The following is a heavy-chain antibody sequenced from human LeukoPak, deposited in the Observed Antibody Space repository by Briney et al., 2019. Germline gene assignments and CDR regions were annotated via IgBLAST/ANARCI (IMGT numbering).Heavy chain of an antibody. V-gene: IGHV3-23*01. CDR1: GFTFSSYA. Sequence: GGSLRLSCAASGFTFSSYAMSWVRQAPGKGLEWVSAISGSGGSTYYADSVKGRFTIPRDNSKNTLYLQMNSLRAEDTAVYYCAKETQYSSGWYVDYWGQGTLVTVSS. CDR3: AKETQYSSGWYVDY. CDR2: ISGSGGST. J-gene: IGHJ4*02. D-gene: IGHD6-19*01.